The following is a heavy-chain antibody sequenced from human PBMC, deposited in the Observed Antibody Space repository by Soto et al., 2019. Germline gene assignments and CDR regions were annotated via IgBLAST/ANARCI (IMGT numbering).Heavy chain of an antibody. V-gene: IGHV1-18*04. CDR2: ISAYNGNT. D-gene: IGHD6-19*01. CDR3: ARDTPAPYSSGWMNYYYYGMDV. CDR1: GYTFTSYG. J-gene: IGHJ6*02. Sequence: QVQLVQSGAEVKKPGASVKVSCKASGYTFTSYGISWVRQAPGQGLEWMGWISAYNGNTNYAQKLQGRVTMTTDTSTSTAYMELRSLRSDDTAVYYCARDTPAPYSSGWMNYYYYGMDVWGQGTTVTVSS.